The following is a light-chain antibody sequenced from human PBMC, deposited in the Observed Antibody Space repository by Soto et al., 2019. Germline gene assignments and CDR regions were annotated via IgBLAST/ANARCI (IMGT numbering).Light chain of an antibody. CDR1: QSVRSSY. CDR3: QQYGSSPWT. Sequence: EIVLTQSPATLSLSPGERATLSCRASQSVRSSYFAWYRQKPGQAPRLLIFGASSRATGIPDRFSGSGSGTDFTLTISRLEPEDFAVYYCQQYGSSPWTFGQGTKVDI. CDR2: GAS. J-gene: IGKJ2*02. V-gene: IGKV3-20*01.